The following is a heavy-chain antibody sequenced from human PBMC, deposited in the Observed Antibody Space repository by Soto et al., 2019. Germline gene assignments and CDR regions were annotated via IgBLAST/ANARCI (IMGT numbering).Heavy chain of an antibody. Sequence: PSETLSLTCTVSGGSISSSSYYWGWIRQPPGKGLEWIGSIYYSGSTYYNPSLKSRVTISVDTSKNQFSLKLSSVTAADTAVYYCARRVGSGWYFFGWFDPWGQVTLVTVS. CDR2: IYYSGST. V-gene: IGHV4-39*01. CDR3: ARRVGSGWYFFGWFDP. J-gene: IGHJ5*02. CDR1: GGSISSSSYY. D-gene: IGHD6-19*01.